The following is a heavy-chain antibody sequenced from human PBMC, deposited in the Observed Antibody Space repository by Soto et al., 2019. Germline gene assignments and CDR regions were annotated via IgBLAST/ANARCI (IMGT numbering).Heavy chain of an antibody. CDR2: INHSGST. V-gene: IGHV4-34*01. CDR1: GGSFSGYY. D-gene: IGHD2-15*01. CDR3: ARAAGGGYCSGGSCYSRAFDI. J-gene: IGHJ3*02. Sequence: SETLSLTCAVYGGSFSGYYWSWIRQPPGKGLEWIGEINHSGSTNYNPSLKSRVTISVDTSKNQFSLKLSSVTAADTAVYYCARAAGGGYCSGGSCYSRAFDIWGQGTMVTVSS.